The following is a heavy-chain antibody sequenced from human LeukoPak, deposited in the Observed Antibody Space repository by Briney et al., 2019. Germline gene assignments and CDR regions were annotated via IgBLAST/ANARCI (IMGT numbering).Heavy chain of an antibody. CDR3: ARGGRQDCSSTSCYCDY. CDR1: GFTFSSYW. V-gene: IGHV3-7*01. CDR2: IKQDGSEE. D-gene: IGHD2-2*01. J-gene: IGHJ4*02. Sequence: GGSLRLSCAASGFTFSSYWMSWVRQAPGKGLEWVANIKQDGSEEYYVDSVEGRFTISRDNAKNSLYLQMNSLRAEDTAVYYCARGGRQDCSSTSCYCDYWGQGTLVTVSS.